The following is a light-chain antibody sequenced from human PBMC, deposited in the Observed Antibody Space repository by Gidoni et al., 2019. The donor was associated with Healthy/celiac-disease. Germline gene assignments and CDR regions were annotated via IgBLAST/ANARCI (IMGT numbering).Light chain of an antibody. CDR3: QQYNNWPL. Sequence: EKVMTQSPATLSVSPGERATLSCRASQSVSSNLAWYQQKPGRAPRLLIYGASTRATGIPARFSGSGSGTEFTLTISSLQSEDFAVYYCQQYNNWPLFGPGTKVEIK. CDR2: GAS. V-gene: IGKV3-15*01. CDR1: QSVSSN. J-gene: IGKJ3*01.